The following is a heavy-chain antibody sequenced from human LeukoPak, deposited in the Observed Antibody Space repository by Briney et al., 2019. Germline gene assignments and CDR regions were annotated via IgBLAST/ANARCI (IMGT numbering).Heavy chain of an antibody. CDR3: ARDSGRDAFDI. J-gene: IGHJ3*02. V-gene: IGHV4-31*03. Sequence: PSEALSLTCTVSGGSISSGGYYWSWIRQHPGKGLEWIGYIYYSGSTYYNPSLKSRVTISVDTSKNQFSLKLGSVTAADTAVYYCARDSGRDAFDIWGQGTMVTVSS. CDR2: IYYSGST. CDR1: GGSISSGGYY.